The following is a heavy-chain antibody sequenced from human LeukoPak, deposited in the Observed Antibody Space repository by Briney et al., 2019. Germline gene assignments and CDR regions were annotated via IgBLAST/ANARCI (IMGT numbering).Heavy chain of an antibody. Sequence: GGSLRLSCAASGFTFSSYWMSWVRQAPGKGLKWVANIKQDGSEKYYVDSVKGRFTISRDNAKNTLYLQMNSLRAEDTAVYYCAKDLPAAAAGTRYYYGMDVWGQGTTVTVSS. CDR2: IKQDGSEK. CDR1: GFTFSSYW. D-gene: IGHD6-13*01. V-gene: IGHV3-7*03. CDR3: AKDLPAAAAGTRYYYGMDV. J-gene: IGHJ6*02.